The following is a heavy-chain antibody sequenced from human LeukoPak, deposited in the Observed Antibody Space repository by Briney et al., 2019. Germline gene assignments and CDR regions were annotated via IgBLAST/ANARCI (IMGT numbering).Heavy chain of an antibody. V-gene: IGHV3-7*04. CDR3: ARDEHQYYSESSGRFDF. Sequence: GGSLRLSCVASGFTFSFYWMAWVRQAPGKGLEWVANIKQDGSENYYVDSARGRFTISRDNAKNSLYLQMNSLRAEDTAVYYCARDEHQYYSESSGRFDFWGQGVLVTVSS. CDR2: IKQDGSEN. J-gene: IGHJ4*02. CDR1: GFTFSFYW. D-gene: IGHD3-22*01.